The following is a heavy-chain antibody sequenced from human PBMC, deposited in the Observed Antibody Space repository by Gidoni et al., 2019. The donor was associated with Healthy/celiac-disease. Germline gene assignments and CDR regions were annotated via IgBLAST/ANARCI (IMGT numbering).Heavy chain of an antibody. Sequence: QVQLVESGGVVVQPGRSLRLSCAASVFTFRRYAMHWVRQAPGKGLAWVAVISYDGSNKYYADSVKGRFTISRDNSKNTLYLQMNSLRAEDTAVYYCARDRAAAGTSDYYYGMDVWGQGTTVTVSS. J-gene: IGHJ6*02. CDR3: ARDRAAAGTSDYYYGMDV. CDR1: VFTFRRYA. V-gene: IGHV3-30-3*01. CDR2: ISYDGSNK. D-gene: IGHD6-13*01.